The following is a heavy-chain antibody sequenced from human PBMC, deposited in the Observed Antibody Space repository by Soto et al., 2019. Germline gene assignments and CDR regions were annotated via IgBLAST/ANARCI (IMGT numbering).Heavy chain of an antibody. Sequence: QVQLVQSGAEVKKPGSSVKVSCKASGGTFSSYAISWVRQAPGQGLEWMGGIIPIFGTANYAQKFQGRVTITADEAQCTAYVELGSLRSEDTAVYYCARVIVVVPGGGTYYYYGMDVWGQGTTVTVSS. CDR3: ARVIVVVPGGGTYYYYGMDV. V-gene: IGHV1-69*01. CDR2: IIPIFGTA. J-gene: IGHJ6*02. CDR1: GGTFSSYA. D-gene: IGHD2-2*01.